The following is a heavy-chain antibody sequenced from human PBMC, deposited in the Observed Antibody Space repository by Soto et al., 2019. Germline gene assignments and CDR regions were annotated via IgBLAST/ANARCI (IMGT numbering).Heavy chain of an antibody. V-gene: IGHV4-59*01. J-gene: IGHJ3*02. CDR3: ARDGGGEGNTYYYDSSGPEAFEI. Sequence: SETLSLTCTVSGGSISSYSWSWIRLPPGKGLEWIGYIYYNGSTNSNPSLKRRVTISVDTSKNQFSLKLSPVTAADTAVYYCARDGGGEGNTYYYDSSGPEAFEIWGQGTMVTVSS. D-gene: IGHD3-22*01. CDR2: IYYNGST. CDR1: GGSISSYS.